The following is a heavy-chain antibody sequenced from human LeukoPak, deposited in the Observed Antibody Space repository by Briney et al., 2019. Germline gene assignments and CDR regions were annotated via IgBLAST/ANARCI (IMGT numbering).Heavy chain of an antibody. CDR2: INGYGSST. Sequence: GGSLRLSCAASGFTFVSYWMHWVRQAPGKGLVWVSRINGYGSSTDFADSVKGRFTISRDNAKNTLNLQMNSLRAEDTAVYYCARDAPGNTALDYWGQGTLVTVSS. CDR3: ARDAPGNTALDY. V-gene: IGHV3-74*01. D-gene: IGHD5-18*01. J-gene: IGHJ4*02. CDR1: GFTFVSYW.